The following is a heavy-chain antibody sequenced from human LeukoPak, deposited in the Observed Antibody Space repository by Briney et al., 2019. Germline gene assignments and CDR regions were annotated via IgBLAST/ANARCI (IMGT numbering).Heavy chain of an antibody. V-gene: IGHV4-39*01. CDR2: IYYSGST. CDR1: GGSISSSSYY. J-gene: IGHJ4*02. CDR3: ARLWGVGNLGR. Sequence: SETLSLTCTVSGGSISSSSYYWGWIRQPPGKGLEWIGSIYYSGSTYYNPSLKSRVTISVDTSKNQFSLKLSSVTAADTAVYYCARLWGVGNLGRWGQGTLVTVSS. D-gene: IGHD3-10*01.